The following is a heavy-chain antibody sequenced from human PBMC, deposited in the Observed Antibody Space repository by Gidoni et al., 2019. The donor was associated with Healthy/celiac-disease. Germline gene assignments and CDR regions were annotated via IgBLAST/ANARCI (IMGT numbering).Heavy chain of an antibody. Sequence: QITLKESGPTLVQPTQTLTLNCTFYGFSPSTSGVGVGWIRQPPREALEWLALIYGDNDKRYSPSLKSLLTISKYTSKYQVILTMTIMDPVDTATYYCAHRSGDAAAVRGWFDPWGREPWSPSP. J-gene: IGHJ5*02. CDR1: GFSPSTSGVG. CDR3: AHRSGDAAAVRGWFDP. V-gene: IGHV2-5*02. CDR2: IYGDNDK. D-gene: IGHD6-25*01.